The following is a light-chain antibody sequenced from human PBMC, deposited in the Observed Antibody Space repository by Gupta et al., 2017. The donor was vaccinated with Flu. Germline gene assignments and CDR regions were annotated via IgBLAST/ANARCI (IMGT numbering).Light chain of an antibody. J-gene: IGLJ2*01. CDR2: EVS. CDR1: NSDVGGYNY. CDR3: SSDTSSGTVL. Sequence: QSALTQPASVSGSPGQSITTSCTGSNSDVGGYNYVSWYQQHPGKAPKLMIYEVSSRPSGVSNRFSGSKSGNMASLTISGLQAEDEAHYYCSSDTSSGTVLFGGGTRLTVL. V-gene: IGLV2-14*03.